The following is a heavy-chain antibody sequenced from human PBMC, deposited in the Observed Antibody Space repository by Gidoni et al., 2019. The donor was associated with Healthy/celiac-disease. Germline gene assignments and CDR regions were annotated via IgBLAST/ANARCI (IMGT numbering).Heavy chain of an antibody. J-gene: IGHJ3*02. V-gene: IGHV1-69*01. Sequence: QVQLVQSGAEVKKPGSSVKVSCKASGGTFSSYAISWVRQAPGPGLEWMGWIIPIFGTANYAQKFQGRVTITADESTSTAYMELSSLRSEDTAVYYCARPVGSSGWYGDAFDIWGQGTMVTVSS. CDR2: IIPIFGTA. D-gene: IGHD6-19*01. CDR1: GGTFSSYA. CDR3: ARPVGSSGWYGDAFDI.